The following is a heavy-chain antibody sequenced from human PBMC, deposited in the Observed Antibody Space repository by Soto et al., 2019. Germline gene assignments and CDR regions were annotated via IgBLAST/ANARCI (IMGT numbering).Heavy chain of an antibody. CDR2: IYYRGSA. V-gene: IGHV4-39*01. Sequence: SETLSLTCSVSGGSISSSSHYWGWIRQSPGKGLDWIGSIYYRGSAYYNPSLKSRVTISVDTSKNQFSLKLRSVTAADTSVYYCARHPGIAAHFDFWGQGTLVTVSS. CDR3: ARHPGIAAHFDF. J-gene: IGHJ4*02. CDR1: GGSISSSSHY. D-gene: IGHD6-13*01.